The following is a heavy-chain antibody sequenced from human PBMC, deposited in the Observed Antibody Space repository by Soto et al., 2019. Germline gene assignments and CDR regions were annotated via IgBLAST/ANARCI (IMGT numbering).Heavy chain of an antibody. CDR2: ISYDGSNK. Sequence: VGSLRLSCAASGFTFSSYAMHWVRQAPGKGLEWVAVISYDGSNKYYADSVKGRFTISRDNSKNTLYLQMNSLRAEDTAVYYCARAPAYYYYYGMDVWGQGTTVTVSS. CDR1: GFTFSSYA. V-gene: IGHV3-30-3*01. CDR3: ARAPAYYYYYGMDV. J-gene: IGHJ6*02. D-gene: IGHD2-2*01.